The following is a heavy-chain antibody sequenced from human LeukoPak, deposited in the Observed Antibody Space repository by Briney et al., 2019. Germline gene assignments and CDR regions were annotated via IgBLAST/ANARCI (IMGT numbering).Heavy chain of an antibody. V-gene: IGHV3-33*01. J-gene: IGHJ3*02. CDR3: VRNTVTDDGFDI. D-gene: IGHD4-17*01. CDR1: GFTFSRYG. CDR2: IWYDGSNE. Sequence: GRSLRLSCAASGFTFSRYGMHWVRQAPGKGLEGVTVIWYDGSNENYADFVKGRFTISRDNSKNTLYLQMNSLRDEDTAVYYCVRNTVTDDGFDIWGQGTMVTVSP.